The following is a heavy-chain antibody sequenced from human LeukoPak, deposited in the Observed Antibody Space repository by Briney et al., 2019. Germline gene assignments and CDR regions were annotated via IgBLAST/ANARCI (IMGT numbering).Heavy chain of an antibody. D-gene: IGHD3-22*01. CDR3: ARVYDSSGYYKVRMPFDY. CDR2: ISAYNGNA. J-gene: IGHJ4*02. Sequence: GASVKVSCRASGYTFSSYGISWVRQAPGQGLEWMGWISAYNGNANYAQKLQGRVTMTTDTSTSTAYMELRSPRSDDTAVYYCARVYDSSGYYKVRMPFDYWGQGTLVTVSS. V-gene: IGHV1-18*01. CDR1: GYTFSSYG.